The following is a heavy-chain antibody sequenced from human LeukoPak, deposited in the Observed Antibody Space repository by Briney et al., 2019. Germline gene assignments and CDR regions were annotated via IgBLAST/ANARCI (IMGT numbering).Heavy chain of an antibody. CDR1: GYTFTSYG. D-gene: IGHD2-21*02. J-gene: IGHJ4*02. V-gene: IGHV1-18*01. CDR2: ISAYNGNT. Sequence: GASVKVSCKASGYTFTSYGISWVRQAPGQGLEWMGWISAYNGNTNYAQKLQGRVTMTTDTSTSTAYMELRSLRSDDTAVYYCARDGFGGDAQINFDYWGQGTLVTVSS. CDR3: ARDGFGGDAQINFDY.